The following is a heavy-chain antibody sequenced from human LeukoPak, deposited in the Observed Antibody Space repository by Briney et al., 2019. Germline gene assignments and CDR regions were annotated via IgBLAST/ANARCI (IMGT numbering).Heavy chain of an antibody. J-gene: IGHJ4*02. D-gene: IGHD2-2*01. Sequence: SVKVSCKASGYTFTSYGISWVRQAPGQGLEWMGGIIPIFGTANHAQKFQGRVTITADESTSTAYMELSSLRSEDTAVYYCARDTINQLLWFDYWGQGTLVTVSS. CDR3: ARDTINQLLWFDY. CDR1: GYTFTSYG. V-gene: IGHV1-69*13. CDR2: IIPIFGTA.